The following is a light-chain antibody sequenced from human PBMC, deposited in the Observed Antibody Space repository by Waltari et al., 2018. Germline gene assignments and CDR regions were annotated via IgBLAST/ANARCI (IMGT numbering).Light chain of an antibody. J-gene: IGLJ3*02. Sequence: QSALTQPASVSGSLGQSFTIPCTGTYRDVGTYNLVSWYQQHPGKAPKLLIFYVTARPSGVSNRFSGSKSGNTASLTISGLQAEDEADYYCCSYAGNFIWVFGGGTKLTVL. V-gene: IGLV2-23*02. CDR3: CSYAGNFIWV. CDR2: YVT. CDR1: YRDVGTYNL.